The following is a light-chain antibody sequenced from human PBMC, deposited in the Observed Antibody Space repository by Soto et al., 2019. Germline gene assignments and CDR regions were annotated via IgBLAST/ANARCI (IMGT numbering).Light chain of an antibody. V-gene: IGLV1-44*01. CDR2: NSY. J-gene: IGLJ1*01. CDR1: SSNIGSKT. CDR3: AAWDASLNGYV. Sequence: SVLTQPPSASGTPGQRVTISCSGSSSNIGSKTVNWYQQLPGTVPKLLIYNSYQRPSGVPDRFSGSKSGTSASLAISGLQSEDEADYYCAAWDASLNGYVFGAGTK.